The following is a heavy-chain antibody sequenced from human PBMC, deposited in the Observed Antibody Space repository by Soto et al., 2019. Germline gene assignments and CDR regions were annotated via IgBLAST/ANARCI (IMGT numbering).Heavy chain of an antibody. Sequence: ASVKVSCKASGYTFTSYGISWVRQAPGQGLEGMGWISAYNGNTNYAQKLQGRVTMTTDTSTSTAYMELRSLRSDDTAVYYCASTLRYFDWYPQPYYYGMDVWGQGTTVTVSS. CDR2: ISAYNGNT. V-gene: IGHV1-18*04. D-gene: IGHD3-9*01. CDR1: GYTFTSYG. CDR3: ASTLRYFDWYPQPYYYGMDV. J-gene: IGHJ6*02.